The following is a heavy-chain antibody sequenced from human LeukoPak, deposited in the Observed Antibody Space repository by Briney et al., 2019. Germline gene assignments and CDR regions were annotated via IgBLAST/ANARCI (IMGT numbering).Heavy chain of an antibody. CDR1: SGSIRSGDYY. D-gene: IGHD5-24*01. V-gene: IGHV4-61*08. CDR3: ARGGDAYYFHY. J-gene: IGHJ4*02. CDR2: VYNGGST. Sequence: SETLSLTCTVSSGSIRSGDYYWSWIRQPPGKGLEWIGYVYNGGSTNYNPSLKSRVTISIETSKNQFSLKLSSVTAADTAMYYCARGGDAYYFHYWGQGTLVTVSS.